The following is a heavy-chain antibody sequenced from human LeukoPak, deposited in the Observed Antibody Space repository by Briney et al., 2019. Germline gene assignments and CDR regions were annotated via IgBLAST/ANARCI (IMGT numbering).Heavy chain of an antibody. V-gene: IGHV3-9*01. CDR2: ISWNSGSI. CDR3: AKDLSSSGYHFDY. Sequence: GGSLRLFCAASGFTFDDYAMHWVRQAPGKGLEWVSGISWNSGSIGYADSVKGRFTISRDNAKNSLYLQMNSLRAEDTALYYCAKDLSSSGYHFDYWGQGTLVTVSS. CDR1: GFTFDDYA. J-gene: IGHJ4*02. D-gene: IGHD6-19*01.